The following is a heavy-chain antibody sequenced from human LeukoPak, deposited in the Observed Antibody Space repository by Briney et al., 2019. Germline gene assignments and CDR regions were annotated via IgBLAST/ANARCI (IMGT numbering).Heavy chain of an antibody. CDR2: INHSGST. CDR3: ARGRDTYYYGSEGAPVLED. D-gene: IGHD3-10*01. Sequence: SETLSLTCAVYGGSFSGYYWSWIRQPPGKGLEWIGEINHSGSTNYNPSLKSRVTISVDTSKNQFSLKLSSVTAADTAVYYCARGRDTYYYGSEGAPVLEDWGQGTLVTVSS. CDR1: GGSFSGYY. J-gene: IGHJ4*02. V-gene: IGHV4-34*01.